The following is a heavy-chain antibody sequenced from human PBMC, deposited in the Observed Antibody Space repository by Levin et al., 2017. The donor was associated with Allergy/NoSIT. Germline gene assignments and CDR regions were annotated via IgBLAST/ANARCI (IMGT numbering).Heavy chain of an antibody. Sequence: ASVKVSCKASGYTFTSYDINWVRQATGQGLEWMGWMNPNSGNTGYAQKFQGRVTMTRNTSISTAYMELSSLRSEDTAVYYCARGYHYDSSGYYYDDYWGQGTLVTVSS. CDR3: ARGYHYDSSGYYYDDY. V-gene: IGHV1-8*01. CDR2: MNPNSGNT. J-gene: IGHJ4*02. D-gene: IGHD3-22*01. CDR1: GYTFTSYD.